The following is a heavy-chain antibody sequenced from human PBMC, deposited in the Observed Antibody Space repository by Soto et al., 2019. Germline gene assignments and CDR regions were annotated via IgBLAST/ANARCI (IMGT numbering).Heavy chain of an antibody. CDR1: GGSIGSSSYY. V-gene: IGHV4-39*01. Sequence: PSETLSLTCTVSGGSIGSSSYYWGWIRQPPGKGLEWIGSIYYSGSTYYNPSLKSRVTISVDTSKNQFSLKLSSVTAADTAVYYCAIHEDYSGSYSPHDYWGQGTLVTVSS. CDR3: AIHEDYSGSYSPHDY. D-gene: IGHD1-26*01. CDR2: IYYSGST. J-gene: IGHJ4*02.